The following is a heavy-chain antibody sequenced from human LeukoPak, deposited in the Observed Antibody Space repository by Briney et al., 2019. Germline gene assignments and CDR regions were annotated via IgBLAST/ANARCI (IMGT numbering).Heavy chain of an antibody. D-gene: IGHD4-17*01. CDR2: ISYDGSNK. Sequence: GRSLRLSCAASGFTFSSYGMHWVRQAPGKGLEWVAVISYDGSNKYYADSVKGRFTISRDNSKNTLYLQMNSLRAEDTAVYYCAKLPTVTTDFDYWGQGTLVTVSS. CDR3: AKLPTVTTDFDY. V-gene: IGHV3-30*18. CDR1: GFTFSSYG. J-gene: IGHJ4*02.